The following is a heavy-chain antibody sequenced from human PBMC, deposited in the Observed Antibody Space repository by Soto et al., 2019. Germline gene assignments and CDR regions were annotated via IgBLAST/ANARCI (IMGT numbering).Heavy chain of an antibody. CDR2: FDPEDGET. CDR3: ATTPYYYDSRGSPDFWDDY. J-gene: IGHJ4*02. Sequence: AASVKVACTVSGYTVTELSIHWVRQAPGKGLEWMGGFDPEDGETIYAQKFQGRVTMTEDTSTDTAYMELSSLRSEDTAVYYCATTPYYYDSRGSPDFWDDYWGQGTLVTVSS. CDR1: GYTVTELS. D-gene: IGHD3-22*01. V-gene: IGHV1-24*01.